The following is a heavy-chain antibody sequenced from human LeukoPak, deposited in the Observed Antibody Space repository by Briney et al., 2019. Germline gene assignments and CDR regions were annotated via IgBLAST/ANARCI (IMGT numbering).Heavy chain of an antibody. V-gene: IGHV4-34*01. J-gene: IGHJ4*02. Sequence: PSETLSLTCAVYGGSFSGYYWSWIRQPPGKGLEWIGEINHSGSTNYNPSLKSRVTMSVDTSKNQFSLKLSSVTAADTAVYYCARTYSGSYLDYWGQGTLVTVSS. CDR2: INHSGST. D-gene: IGHD1-26*01. CDR1: GGSFSGYY. CDR3: ARTYSGSYLDY.